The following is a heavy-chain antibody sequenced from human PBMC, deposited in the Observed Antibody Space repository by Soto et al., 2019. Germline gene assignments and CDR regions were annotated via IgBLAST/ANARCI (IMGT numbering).Heavy chain of an antibody. Sequence: QVQLVQSGAEVKKPVSSVKVSCKASGGTFSTSAISWVRQAPGQGLEWVGGIMPVFATPDYAQKFQGRVTITADESTTTACLELTSLSTDDTAVYYCARDKDRQQLGGNYYYILDVWGQGSAITVSS. J-gene: IGHJ6*02. CDR2: IMPVFATP. V-gene: IGHV1-69*12. CDR3: ARDKDRQQLGGNYYYILDV. CDR1: GGTFSTSA. D-gene: IGHD3-3*02.